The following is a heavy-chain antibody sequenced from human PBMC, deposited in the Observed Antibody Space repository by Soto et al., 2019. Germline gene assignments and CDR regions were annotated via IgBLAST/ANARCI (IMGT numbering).Heavy chain of an antibody. J-gene: IGHJ4*02. V-gene: IGHV4-31*03. CDR3: ARGGGYCSGGSCYVLGFDY. D-gene: IGHD2-15*01. CDR1: GGSISSGGYY. Sequence: SETLSLTCTVSGGSISSGGYYWSWIRQHPGKGLEWIGYIYYSGSTYYNPSLKSRVTISVDTSKNQFSLKLSSVTAADTAVYYCARGGGYCSGGSCYVLGFDYWGQGTLVTVSS. CDR2: IYYSGST.